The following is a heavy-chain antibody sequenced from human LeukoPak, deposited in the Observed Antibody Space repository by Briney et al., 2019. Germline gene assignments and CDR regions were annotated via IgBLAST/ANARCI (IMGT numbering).Heavy chain of an antibody. Sequence: ASVTVSCTASGYTFTSYGISWVRQAPGQGLEWMGWISAYNGNTNYAQKLQGRVTMTTDTSTSTAYMELRSLRSDDTAVYYCARAYLGYCSSTSCRPDWFDPWGQGTLVTVSS. CDR2: ISAYNGNT. J-gene: IGHJ5*02. V-gene: IGHV1-18*01. D-gene: IGHD2-2*01. CDR3: ARAYLGYCSSTSCRPDWFDP. CDR1: GYTFTSYG.